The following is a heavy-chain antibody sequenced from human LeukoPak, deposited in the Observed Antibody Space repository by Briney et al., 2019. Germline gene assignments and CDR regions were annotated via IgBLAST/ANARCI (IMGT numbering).Heavy chain of an antibody. D-gene: IGHD3-10*01. CDR1: GGSFSGYY. Sequence: SETLSLTCAVSGGSFSGYYWSWIRQPPGKGLEWIGEINHSGSTNYNPSLKSRVTISVDTSKNQFSLKLSSVTAADTAVYYCARTGSYYYYYMDVWGKGTTVTVSS. V-gene: IGHV4-34*01. CDR3: ARTGSYYYYYMDV. CDR2: INHSGST. J-gene: IGHJ6*03.